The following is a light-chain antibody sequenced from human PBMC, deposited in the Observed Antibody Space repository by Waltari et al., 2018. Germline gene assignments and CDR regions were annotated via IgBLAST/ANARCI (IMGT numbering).Light chain of an antibody. CDR3: QQRNTWPPYT. V-gene: IGKV3-11*01. CDR1: QNVATY. Sequence: DIVLTQSPVTLSLSPGERATLFFGASQNVATYLAWYQQKPGQAPRLLIYNSSHRASGVPARFSGGGSGTDFTLTISSVEPEDIAIYYCQQRNTWPPYTFGQGTKLELK. CDR2: NSS. J-gene: IGKJ2*01.